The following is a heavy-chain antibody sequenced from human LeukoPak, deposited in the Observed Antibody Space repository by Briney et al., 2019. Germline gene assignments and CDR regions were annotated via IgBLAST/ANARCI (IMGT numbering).Heavy chain of an antibody. CDR2: ISAYHGNT. CDR3: ARFLYCGGDCYPTPFDY. Sequence: ASVKVSCKASGYSIGTYGVNWVRQAPGQGLEWMGWISAYHGNTKYAQKFQGRVTMTTDTSTSTAYMELRSLRSDDTAVYYCARFLYCGGDCYPTPFDYWGQGTLVTVSS. V-gene: IGHV1-18*01. D-gene: IGHD2-21*02. CDR1: GYSIGTYG. J-gene: IGHJ4*02.